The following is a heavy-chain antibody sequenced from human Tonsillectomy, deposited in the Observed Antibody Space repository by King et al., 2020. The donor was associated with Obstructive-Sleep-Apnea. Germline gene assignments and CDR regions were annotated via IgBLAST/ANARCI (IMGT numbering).Heavy chain of an antibody. D-gene: IGHD6-13*01. CDR3: AKDTGRLSIAPAVDYYYGMDV. CDR1: GFTFSGYA. V-gene: IGHV3-30*04. J-gene: IGHJ6*02. Sequence: VQLVESGGGVVQPGRSLRLSCVASGFTFSGYAMDWVRQAPGKGLEWVAVISYDGNTKYYADSVKGRFTISRDNSKKTLYLQMNSLRADDTAVYFCAKDTGRLSIAPAVDYYYGMDVWGHGTTVSVSS. CDR2: ISYDGNTK.